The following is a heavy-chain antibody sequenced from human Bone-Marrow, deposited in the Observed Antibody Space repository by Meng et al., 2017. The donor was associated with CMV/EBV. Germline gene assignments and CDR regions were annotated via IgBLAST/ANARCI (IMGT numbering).Heavy chain of an antibody. D-gene: IGHD3-10*01. CDR1: GGSISSYY. CDR3: ARDSGVYGMDV. V-gene: IGHV4-59*01. J-gene: IGHJ6*02. CDR2: IYYSGST. Sequence: SGTLSLTCTVSGGSISSYYWSWIRQPPGKGLEWIGYIYYSGSTNYNPSLKSRVTISVDTSKNQFSLKLSSVTAADTAVYYCARDSGVYGMDVWGQGTTVTVSS.